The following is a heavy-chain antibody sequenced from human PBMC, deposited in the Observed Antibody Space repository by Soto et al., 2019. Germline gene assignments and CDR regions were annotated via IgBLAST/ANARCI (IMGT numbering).Heavy chain of an antibody. CDR3: ARVGQYYYGMDF. CDR1: GYTFTTYV. CDR2: INAGNDNT. Sequence: ASVKVSCKASGYTFTTYVMHWVRQAPGQRLEWMGWINAGNDNTKYSQKFQGRVTITRDTSASTVYMELSSLSSEDTAVYYCARVGQYYYGMDFWGQGTTVTGSS. J-gene: IGHJ6*02. D-gene: IGHD3-3*01. V-gene: IGHV1-3*01.